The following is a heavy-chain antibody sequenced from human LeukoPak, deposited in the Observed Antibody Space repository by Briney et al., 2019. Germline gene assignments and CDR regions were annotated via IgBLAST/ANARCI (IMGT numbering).Heavy chain of an antibody. V-gene: IGHV4-39*01. CDR1: GGSISSSSYY. D-gene: IGHD5-18*01. CDR3: ARPGGYSYGYVFDI. J-gene: IGHJ3*02. CDR2: SYYNGNT. Sequence: SETLSLTCTVSGGSISSSSYYWGWIRQPPGKGLEWIGSSYYNGNTYYNPSLKTRVTISVDTSKNQFSLKLSSVTAADSAVYYCARPGGYSYGYVFDIWGQGTMATVSS.